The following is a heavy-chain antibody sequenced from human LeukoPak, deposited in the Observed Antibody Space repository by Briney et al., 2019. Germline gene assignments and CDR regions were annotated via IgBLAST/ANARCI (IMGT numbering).Heavy chain of an antibody. J-gene: IGHJ4*02. Sequence: GGSLRLSCAAPGFTFFNAWMSWVRQAPGKGLEWIGRIQNKADGGTTEYGEPVNGRFTISRDDSKNTLFLQMNGLKTEDTAVYYCAREVMYSFDFWGQGALVTVSS. D-gene: IGHD3-16*01. CDR1: GFTFFNAW. CDR3: AREVMYSFDF. CDR2: IQNKADGGTT. V-gene: IGHV3-15*01.